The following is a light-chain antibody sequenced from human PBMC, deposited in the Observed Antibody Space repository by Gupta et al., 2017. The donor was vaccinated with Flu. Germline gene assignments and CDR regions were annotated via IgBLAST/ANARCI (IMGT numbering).Light chain of an antibody. CDR3: CSYGATYH. V-gene: IGLV2-11*03. CDR2: DVS. CDR1: TSDIGTYHY. J-gene: IGLJ2*01. Sequence: GMTVAISCHGTTSDIGTYHYVPGYQQHPGKVLIFMICDVSTRPSGVPDRFSGSKSGTTASLTISGRQAEDEDYYYCCSYGATYHFGGGTKLTVL.